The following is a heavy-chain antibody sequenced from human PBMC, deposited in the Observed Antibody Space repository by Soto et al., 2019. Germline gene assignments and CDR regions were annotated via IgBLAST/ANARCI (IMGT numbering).Heavy chain of an antibody. D-gene: IGHD5-18*01. V-gene: IGHV3-21*01. CDR2: ISSSSSYI. CDR3: AYSGYSYGYNSPVFDY. J-gene: IGHJ4*02. Sequence: GGSLRLSCAASGFTFSSYSMNWVRQAPGKGLEWVSSISSSSSYIYYADSVKGRFTISRDNAKNSLYLQMNSLRAEDTAVYYCAYSGYSYGYNSPVFDYWGQGTLVTVSS. CDR1: GFTFSSYS.